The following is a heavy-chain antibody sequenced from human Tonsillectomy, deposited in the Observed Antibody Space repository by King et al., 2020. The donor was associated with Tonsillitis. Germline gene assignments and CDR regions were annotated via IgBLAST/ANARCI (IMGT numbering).Heavy chain of an antibody. CDR2: IYDSGTT. CDR1: GGSISGDY. D-gene: IGHD5-18*01. V-gene: IGHV4-59*01. CDR3: AREISTDVDTSMVDAFDI. Sequence: VQLQESGPGLLKPSETLSLTCTVSGGSISGDYWSWIRQPPGKGLEWIANIYDSGTTNYNPSLKSRVTISIDTSNNQFSLTLSSVTAADTAVYYCAREISTDVDTSMVDAFDIWGQGTMVTVS. J-gene: IGHJ3*02.